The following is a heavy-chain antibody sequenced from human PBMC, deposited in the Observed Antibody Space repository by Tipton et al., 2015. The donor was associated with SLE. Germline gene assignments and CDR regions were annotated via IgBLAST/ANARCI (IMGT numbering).Heavy chain of an antibody. J-gene: IGHJ6*04. CDR2: IYYSGST. CDR1: GGSISSSSYY. Sequence: TLSLTCTVSGGSISSSSYYWGWIRQPPGKGLEWIGSIYYSGSTYYNPSLKSRVTISVDTSKNQFSLKLSSVTAADTAVYYCARSGYTVAYGMDVWGKGTTVTVSS. D-gene: IGHD4-23*01. CDR3: ARSGYTVAYGMDV. V-gene: IGHV4-39*07.